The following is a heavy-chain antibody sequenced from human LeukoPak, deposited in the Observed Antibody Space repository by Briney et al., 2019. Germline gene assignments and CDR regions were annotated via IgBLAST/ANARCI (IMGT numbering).Heavy chain of an antibody. D-gene: IGHD5-18*01. CDR1: GFAFSTYA. J-gene: IGHJ4*02. Sequence: GRSLRLSCVASGFAFSTYAMHWVRQAPGKGLEYVSGISSNGSNTNYADSVEGRFIISRDNSKNTLYLLMGSLRPEDMAVYYCARVSGYSYGQWGQGTLVTVSS. V-gene: IGHV3-64*02. CDR3: ARVSGYSYGQ. CDR2: ISSNGSNT.